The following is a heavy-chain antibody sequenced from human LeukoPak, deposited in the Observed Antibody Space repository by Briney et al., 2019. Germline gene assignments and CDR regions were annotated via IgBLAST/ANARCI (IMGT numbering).Heavy chain of an antibody. CDR2: IYYSGST. Sequence: SETLSLTCAVYGGSFSGYYWSWIRQPPGKGLEWIGSIYYSGSTYYNPSLKSRVTISVDTSKNQFSLKLSSVTAADTAVYYCARALRIRYYYYYMDVWGKGTTVTVSS. V-gene: IGHV4-34*01. J-gene: IGHJ6*03. CDR3: ARALRIRYYYYYMDV. CDR1: GGSFSGYY. D-gene: IGHD2/OR15-2a*01.